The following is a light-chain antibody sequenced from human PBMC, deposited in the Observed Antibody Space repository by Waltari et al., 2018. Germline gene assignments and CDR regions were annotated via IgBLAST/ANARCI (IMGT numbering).Light chain of an antibody. V-gene: IGKV3-15*01. CDR2: GAS. J-gene: IGKJ4*01. CDR3: QQYNNWPLT. CDR1: QSVSSN. Sequence: TLSVSPGERATLSCRASQSVSSNLAWYQQKRGQAPRLLIYGASTRATGIPARFSGSGSGTEFTLTISSMQSEDFAVYYCQQYNNWPLTVGGGTKVEIK.